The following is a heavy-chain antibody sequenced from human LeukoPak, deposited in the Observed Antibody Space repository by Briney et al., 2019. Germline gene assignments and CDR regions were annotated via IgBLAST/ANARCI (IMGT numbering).Heavy chain of an antibody. D-gene: IGHD6-6*01. CDR2: ISDGGSST. V-gene: IGHV3-23*01. CDR1: GFTFSSYD. Sequence: GGSLRLSCAASGFTFSSYDMSWVRQAPGKGLEWVSAISDGGSSTYYADAVKGRFTISRDNSKNPLHLQMNILRAEDTAVYYCARRVVADFDYWGQGTLVTVSS. CDR3: ARRVVADFDY. J-gene: IGHJ4*02.